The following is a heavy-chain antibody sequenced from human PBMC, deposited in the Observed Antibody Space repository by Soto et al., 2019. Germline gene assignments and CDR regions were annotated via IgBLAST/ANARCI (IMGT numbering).Heavy chain of an antibody. Sequence: SETLSLTCTVSGGSISSYYWSWIRQPAGKGLEWIGRIYTSGSTNYNPSLKSRVTMSVDTSKNQFSLKLSSVTAADTAVYYCAGDRTTAYYYGMDVWGQGTTVTVSS. V-gene: IGHV4-4*07. CDR1: GGSISSYY. D-gene: IGHD4-17*01. CDR2: IYTSGST. J-gene: IGHJ6*02. CDR3: AGDRTTAYYYGMDV.